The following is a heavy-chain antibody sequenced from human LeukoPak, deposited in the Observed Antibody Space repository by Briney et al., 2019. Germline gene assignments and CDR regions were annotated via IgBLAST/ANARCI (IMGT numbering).Heavy chain of an antibody. Sequence: SETLSPTCTVSGGSISSYYWSWIRQPPGKGLEWIGYIYYSGSTNYNPSLKSRVTISVDTSKNQFSLKLSSVTAADTAVYYCARDLFGESYFDYWGQGTLVTVSS. V-gene: IGHV4-59*01. D-gene: IGHD3-10*01. CDR2: IYYSGST. CDR1: GGSISSYY. CDR3: ARDLFGESYFDY. J-gene: IGHJ4*02.